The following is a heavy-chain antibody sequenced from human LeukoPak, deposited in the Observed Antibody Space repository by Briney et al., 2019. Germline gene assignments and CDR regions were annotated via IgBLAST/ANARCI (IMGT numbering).Heavy chain of an antibody. J-gene: IGHJ5*02. CDR3: VRVGYCSGGGCQGRDWFDP. D-gene: IGHD2-15*01. V-gene: IGHV3-48*03. CDR1: GFTFSSYE. Sequence: GGSLRLSCAASGFTFSSYEVNWVRQAPGKGQEWVSYISSSGSTIYYADSVKGRFTISRDNAKNSLYLQMNSLRVEDTAVYYCVRVGYCSGGGCQGRDWFDPWGQGTLVTVSS. CDR2: ISSSGSTI.